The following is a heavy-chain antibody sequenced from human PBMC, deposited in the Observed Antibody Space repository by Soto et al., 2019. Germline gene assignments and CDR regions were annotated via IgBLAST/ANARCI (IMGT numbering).Heavy chain of an antibody. V-gene: IGHV4-34*01. J-gene: IGHJ4*02. D-gene: IGHD6-19*01. CDR3: ARGRGQWLVTIDY. CDR2: INHSGST. Sequence: QVQLQQWGAGLLKPSETLSLTCAVYGGSFSGYYWSWIRQPPGKGLEWIGEINHSGSTNYNPSLKSRVTIPVDTSKNQFSLKLSSVTAADTAVYYCARGRGQWLVTIDYWGQGTLVTVSS. CDR1: GGSFSGYY.